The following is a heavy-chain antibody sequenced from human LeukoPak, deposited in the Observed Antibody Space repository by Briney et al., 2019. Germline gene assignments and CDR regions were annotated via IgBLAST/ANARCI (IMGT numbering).Heavy chain of an antibody. D-gene: IGHD5-12*01. CDR1: GGSISSSSYY. CDR2: IYTSGST. CDR3: ASGSNIVATIRPGVFDY. J-gene: IGHJ4*02. Sequence: SETLSLTCTVSGGSISSSSYYWSWIRQPAGKGLEWIGRIYTSGSTNYNPSLKSRVTMSVDTSKNQFSLKLSSVTAADTAVYYCASGSNIVATIRPGVFDYWGQGTLVTVSS. V-gene: IGHV4-61*02.